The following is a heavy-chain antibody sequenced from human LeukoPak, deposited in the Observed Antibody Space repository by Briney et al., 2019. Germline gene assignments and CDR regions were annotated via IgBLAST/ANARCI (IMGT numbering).Heavy chain of an antibody. CDR3: ARHRITSRDGWTDY. D-gene: IGHD3-10*01. Sequence: SETLSLTCAVSGYSISSGYYWGWIRQPPGKGLEWIGSIYHSGSTYYNPSLKSRVTISVDTSKNQFSLKLSSVTAADTAVYYCARHRITSRDGWTDYWGQGTLVTVSS. V-gene: IGHV4-38-2*01. J-gene: IGHJ4*02. CDR2: IYHSGST. CDR1: GYSISSGYY.